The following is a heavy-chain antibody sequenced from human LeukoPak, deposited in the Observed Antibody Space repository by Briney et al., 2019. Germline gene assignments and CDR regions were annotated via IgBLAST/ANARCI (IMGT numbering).Heavy chain of an antibody. Sequence: GASVKVSCKTSGYTFSTYGVTWVRQAPGQGFQWMGWISGHTGNTKYAENFQGRISLTTDTSATTAYMELRSLASDDTAVYYCARDLSSGGWTPEFDYWGQGSLVTVAS. CDR1: GYTFSTYG. V-gene: IGHV1-18*01. CDR2: ISGHTGNT. CDR3: ARDLSSGGWTPEFDY. J-gene: IGHJ4*02. D-gene: IGHD1-14*01.